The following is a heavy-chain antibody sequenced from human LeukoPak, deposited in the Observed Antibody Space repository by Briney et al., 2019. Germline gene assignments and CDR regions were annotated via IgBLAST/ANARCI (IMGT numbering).Heavy chain of an antibody. J-gene: IGHJ4*02. V-gene: IGHV7-4-1*02. CDR3: ARDPPLSSGWYKREGKMLDY. D-gene: IGHD6-19*01. CDR2: INTNTGNP. Sequence: ASVKVSCKASGYTFTSYAMNWVRQAPGQGLEWMGWINTNTGNPTYAQGFTGRFVFSLDTSVSTAYLQISSLKAEDTAVYYYARDPPLSSGWYKREGKMLDYWGQGTLVTVSS. CDR1: GYTFTSYA.